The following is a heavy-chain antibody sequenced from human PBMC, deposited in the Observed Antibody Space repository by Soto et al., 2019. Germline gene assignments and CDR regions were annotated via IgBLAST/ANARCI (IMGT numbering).Heavy chain of an antibody. CDR2: ITWNSGGR. D-gene: IGHD2-2*02. CDR3: AKVIVRGLRYTLDS. J-gene: IGHJ4*02. V-gene: IGHV3-9*01. CDR1: GFTFDDYA. Sequence: EVQLVESGGGLVQPGRSLRLSCVASGFTFDDYAMHWVRQAPGKGLEWVSGITWNSGGRDYSDSVRGRFTISRDNADNSLYLQMSRLRPEDTAFYYCAKVIVRGLRYTLDSWGQGTLVTVSS.